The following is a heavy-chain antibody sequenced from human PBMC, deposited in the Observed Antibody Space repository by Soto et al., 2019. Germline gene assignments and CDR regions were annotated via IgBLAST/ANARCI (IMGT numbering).Heavy chain of an antibody. CDR1: GGTFSSHP. CDR2: IIPIFGPA. CDR3: ATGSFTSTGGRIGYHYNAMDV. D-gene: IGHD1-1*01. J-gene: IGHJ6*02. V-gene: IGHV1-69*13. Sequence: SVKVSCKSSGGTFSSHPINWVRQAPGQGLEWMGGIIPIFGPANFAKKFQGRVTITADESTTTAYMELSSLTSEDTAVYYCATGSFTSTGGRIGYHYNAMDVWGQGTTVTVS.